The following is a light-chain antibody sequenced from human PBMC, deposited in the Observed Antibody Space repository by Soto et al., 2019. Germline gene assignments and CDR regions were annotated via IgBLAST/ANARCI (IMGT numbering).Light chain of an antibody. CDR3: YSYRSGSAHV. CDR1: SSDVGGYNR. V-gene: IGLV2-14*01. J-gene: IGLJ1*01. CDR2: EVT. Sequence: QSVLTQPASVSGSPGQSITISCTGTSSDVGGYNRVSWYQQHPDKAPKLMIYEVTNRPSGISNRFSGSKSGDTASLTISGLQAEDEADYYCYSYRSGSAHVFGTGTKVTVL.